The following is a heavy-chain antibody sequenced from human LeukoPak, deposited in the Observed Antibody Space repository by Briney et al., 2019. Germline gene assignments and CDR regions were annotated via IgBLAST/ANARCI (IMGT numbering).Heavy chain of an antibody. CDR3: ARETTVVTPGRSDVFDI. CDR2: IYYSGST. Sequence: SETLSLTCTVSGGSISSHYWNWIRQPPGKGLEWMGYIYYSGSTNYNPSLKSRVTISVDTSKNQSSLKLSSVTAADTAVYYCARETTVVTPGRSDVFDIWGQGTMVTVSS. V-gene: IGHV4-59*11. CDR1: GGSISSHY. J-gene: IGHJ3*02. D-gene: IGHD4-23*01.